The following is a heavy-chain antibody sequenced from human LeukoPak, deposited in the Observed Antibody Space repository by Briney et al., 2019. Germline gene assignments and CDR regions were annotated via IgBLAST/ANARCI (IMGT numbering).Heavy chain of an antibody. J-gene: IGHJ4*02. D-gene: IGHD1-26*01. CDR3: AKNQVGGSTFDY. V-gene: IGHV3-23*01. Sequence: PGGSLRLSCAASGFTFSNYGMSWVRQAPGKGLEWVSTIRNSGGSTYFADSVKGRFAISRGDSKNTLFLQMNSLRAEDTAIYYCAKNQVGGSTFDYWGQGTLVTVSS. CDR1: GFTFSNYG. CDR2: IRNSGGST.